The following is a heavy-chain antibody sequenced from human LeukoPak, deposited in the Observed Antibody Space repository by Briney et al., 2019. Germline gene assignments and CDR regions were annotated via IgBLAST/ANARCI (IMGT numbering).Heavy chain of an antibody. CDR2: IRGKAYGGTT. Sequence: PGGSLRLSCTASGFTFGDYAMSWVRQAPGKGLEWVGFIRGKAYGGTTEYAASVKGRFTISRDDSKSIAYLQMNSLKTEDTAVYYCTRDRYNWDYWGQGTLVTVSS. CDR1: GFTFGDYA. V-gene: IGHV3-49*04. CDR3: TRDRYNWDY. J-gene: IGHJ4*02. D-gene: IGHD5-24*01.